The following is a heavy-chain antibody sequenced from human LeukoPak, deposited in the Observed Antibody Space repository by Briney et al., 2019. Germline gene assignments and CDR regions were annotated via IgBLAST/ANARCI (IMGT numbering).Heavy chain of an antibody. CDR2: INHSGST. CDR1: GGSFSGYY. J-gene: IGHJ5*02. CDR3: ARTVGYYDSSGYYGSFDP. D-gene: IGHD3-22*01. Sequence: PSETLSLTCAVYGGSFSGYYWSWIRQPPGKGLEWIGEINHSGSTNYNPSLKSRVTISVDTSKNQFSLKLSSVTAADTAVYYCARTVGYYDSSGYYGSFDPWGQGTLVTVSS. V-gene: IGHV4-34*01.